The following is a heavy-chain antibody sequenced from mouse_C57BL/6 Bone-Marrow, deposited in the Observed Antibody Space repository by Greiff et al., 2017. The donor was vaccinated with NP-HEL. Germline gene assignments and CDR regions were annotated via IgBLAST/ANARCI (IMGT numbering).Heavy chain of an antibody. CDR2: INPGSGGT. CDR1: GYAFTNYL. CDR3: ARWITAYYFGG. V-gene: IGHV1-54*01. D-gene: IGHD1-1*01. Sequence: VQLQQSGAELVRPGTSVKVSCKASGYAFTNYLIEWVKQRPGQGLEWIGVINPGSGGTNYNEKFKGKATLTADKSSSTAYMQLSSLTSEDTAVYFCARWITAYYFGGWGKGTTLTVAS. J-gene: IGHJ2*01.